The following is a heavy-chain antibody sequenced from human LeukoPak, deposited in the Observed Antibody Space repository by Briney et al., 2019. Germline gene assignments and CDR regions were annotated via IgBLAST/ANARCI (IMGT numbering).Heavy chain of an antibody. Sequence: GGSLRLSCAASGFTFNNYAMTWVRQAPGKGLEWVSYITGGSTTIYYADSVKGRFTISRDNAKNSLYLQMNSLRAEDTAVYYCARDYSTVTTFFDYWGQGTLVTVSS. CDR1: GFTFNNYA. CDR3: ARDYSTVTTFFDY. CDR2: ITGGSTTI. V-gene: IGHV3-48*01. J-gene: IGHJ4*02. D-gene: IGHD4-17*01.